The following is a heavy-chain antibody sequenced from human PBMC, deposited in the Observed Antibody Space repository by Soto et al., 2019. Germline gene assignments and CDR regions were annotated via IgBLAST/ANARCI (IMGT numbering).Heavy chain of an antibody. J-gene: IGHJ2*01. CDR3: ARERTVVVTAEWHWYFDL. V-gene: IGHV1-69*12. Sequence: QVQLVQSGAEVKKPGSSVKVSCKASGGTFSSYDISWVRQAPGQGLEWMGGIIPIFGTANYAQKFQGRVTITADESTSTAYMELSSLRSEDTAVYYCARERTVVVTAEWHWYFDLWGRGTLVTVAS. CDR2: IIPIFGTA. CDR1: GGTFSSYD. D-gene: IGHD2-21*02.